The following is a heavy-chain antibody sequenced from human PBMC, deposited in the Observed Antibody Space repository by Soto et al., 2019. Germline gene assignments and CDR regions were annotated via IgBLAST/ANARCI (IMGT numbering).Heavy chain of an antibody. D-gene: IGHD4-4*01. V-gene: IGHV3-21*01. CDR1: GFTFSTYS. J-gene: IGHJ6*02. Sequence: PGGSLRLSCAASGFTFSTYSINCVRDSPGKCLEWVSSISSSGDYIYYADSVKGRFTISRDNAKNSVFLQMDSLRADDTALYFCARDSNNRPQGMEVWGHATAVTLSS. CDR3: ARDSNNRPQGMEV. CDR2: ISSSGDYI.